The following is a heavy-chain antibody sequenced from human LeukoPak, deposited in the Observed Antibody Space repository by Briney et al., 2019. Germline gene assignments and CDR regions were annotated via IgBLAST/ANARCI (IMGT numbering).Heavy chain of an antibody. CDR2: IKEDGSEK. CDR1: GFTFSTYW. D-gene: IGHD5-24*01. V-gene: IGHV3-7*01. Sequence: GGSLRLSCAASGFTFSTYWMSWVRQAPGKGLEWVANIKEDGSEKYYVDSVKGRFTISRDNAKNSLYLQMNSLRAEDTAVYYCARNRDGHNYYAFDIWGQGTMVTVSS. CDR3: ARNRDGHNYYAFDI. J-gene: IGHJ3*02.